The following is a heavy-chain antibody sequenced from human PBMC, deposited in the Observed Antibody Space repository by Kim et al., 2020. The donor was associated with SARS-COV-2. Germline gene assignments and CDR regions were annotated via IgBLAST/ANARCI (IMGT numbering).Heavy chain of an antibody. J-gene: IGHJ6*02. V-gene: IGHV4-31*02. CDR3: ARYPIFGVVIYGMDV. D-gene: IGHD3-3*01. Sequence: PSTRSRVTISVDTSKNQFSLKLSSVTAADTAVYYCARYPIFGVVIYGMDVWGQGTTVTVSS.